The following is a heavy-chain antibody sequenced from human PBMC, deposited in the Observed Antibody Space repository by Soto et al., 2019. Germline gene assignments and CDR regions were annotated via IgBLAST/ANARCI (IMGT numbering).Heavy chain of an antibody. CDR3: VRDMARDFWTGIYYAMDV. J-gene: IGHJ6*02. CDR2: ISSSGGST. CDR1: GFTFSSYA. V-gene: IGHV3-23*01. Sequence: EVQLLESGGGLVQPGGSLRLSCAASGFTFSSYAINWVRQAPGKGLEWVPGISSSGGSTNYADSVKGRFSISRDSSRNTVYVQMNSLRAEDTAVYYCVRDMARDFWTGIYYAMDVWGQGTTVTVSS. D-gene: IGHD3-3*01.